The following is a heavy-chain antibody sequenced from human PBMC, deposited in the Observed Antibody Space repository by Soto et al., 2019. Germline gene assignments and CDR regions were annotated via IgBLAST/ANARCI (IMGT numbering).Heavy chain of an antibody. J-gene: IGHJ4*02. CDR2: IYPGDSDT. D-gene: IGHD3-22*01. Sequence: GESLKISCKGSEYRFTIYWSGWVLQMPWKGLEWMGIIYPGDSDTRYSPSFQGQVTISADKSISTAYLQWSSLKASDTAMYYCARLEAHDYYDSSGYYYVYWGQGTLVTVSS. CDR3: ARLEAHDYYDSSGYYYVY. V-gene: IGHV5-51*01. CDR1: EYRFTIYW.